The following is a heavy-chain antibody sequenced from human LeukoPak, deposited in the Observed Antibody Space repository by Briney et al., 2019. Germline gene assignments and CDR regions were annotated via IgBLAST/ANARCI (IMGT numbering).Heavy chain of an antibody. CDR2: ISGGSDYT. V-gene: IGHV3-23*01. D-gene: IGHD6-13*01. J-gene: IGHJ4*02. Sequence: GGSLRLSCAASDFSFSTDAMSWVRQAPGKGLEWVSTISGGSDYTYYADSVKGRFTISREHSKYTVYVQMDSLRAEDTAVYYCVGSFTPSAQYWGQGTLVTVSS. CDR3: VGSFTPSAQY. CDR1: DFSFSTDA.